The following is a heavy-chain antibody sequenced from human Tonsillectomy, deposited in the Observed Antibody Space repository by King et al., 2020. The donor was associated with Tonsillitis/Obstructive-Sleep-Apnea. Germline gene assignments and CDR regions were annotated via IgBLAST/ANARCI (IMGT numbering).Heavy chain of an antibody. CDR2: ITGKAYGGTT. Sequence: VQLVESGGGLVQPGRSLRLSCSASGFTFGDYAMTWVRQAPGKGLEWVGFITGKAYGGTTEYAASVRGRFTISRDDSKSVASLQMNSLKTEDTAVYYCARDLLSQFTKNSAYWGQGTLVTVSS. J-gene: IGHJ4*02. CDR1: GFTFGDYA. V-gene: IGHV3-49*04. CDR3: ARDLLSQFTKNSAY. D-gene: IGHD2-8*01.